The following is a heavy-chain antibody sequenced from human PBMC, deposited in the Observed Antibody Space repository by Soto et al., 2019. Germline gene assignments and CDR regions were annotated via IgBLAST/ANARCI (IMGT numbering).Heavy chain of an antibody. V-gene: IGHV4-34*01. CDR1: GGSFSGYY. CDR2: INHSGST. D-gene: IGHD3-10*01. Sequence: PSETLSLTCAVYGGSFSGYYWSWIRQPPGKGLEWIGEINHSGSTNYNPSLKSRVTISVDTSKNQFSLKLSSVTAADTAVYYCARGRTASRITMVRGVSIRYFDYWGQGTLVTVSS. CDR3: ARGRTASRITMVRGVSIRYFDY. J-gene: IGHJ4*02.